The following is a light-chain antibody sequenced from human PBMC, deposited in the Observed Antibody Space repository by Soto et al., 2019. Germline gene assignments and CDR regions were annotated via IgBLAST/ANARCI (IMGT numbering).Light chain of an antibody. CDR3: AAWDDSLSGVV. V-gene: IGLV1-47*01. CDR1: SSNIGSNY. J-gene: IGLJ3*02. CDR2: RND. Sequence: QAVVTQPPSASGTPGQRVTISCSGSSSNIGSNYVYWYQLPGGTAPKLLIYRNDQRPSGVPDRFSGSKSGTSASLAISGLRSEDEADYYCAAWDDSLSGVVFGGGTKLTVL.